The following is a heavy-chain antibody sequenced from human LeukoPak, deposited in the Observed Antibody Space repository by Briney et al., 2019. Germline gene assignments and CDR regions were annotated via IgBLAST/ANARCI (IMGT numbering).Heavy chain of an antibody. J-gene: IGHJ4*02. CDR3: AGGGGGVGPWVPLDY. D-gene: IGHD3-10*01. CDR1: GYTFTGYY. CDR2: INPNSGGT. Sequence: ASVKVSCKASGYTFTGYYKHWVRQAPGQGLEWMGWINPNSGGTNYAQKFQGRVTMTRDTSISTAYMELSRLRSDDTAVYYCAGGGGGVGPWVPLDYWGQGTLVTVSS. V-gene: IGHV1-2*02.